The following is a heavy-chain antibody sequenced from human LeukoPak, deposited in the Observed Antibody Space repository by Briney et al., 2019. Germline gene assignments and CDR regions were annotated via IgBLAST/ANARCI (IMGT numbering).Heavy chain of an antibody. D-gene: IGHD2-2*01. CDR3: ARDLLVGYCSSTSCFNFDY. V-gene: IGHV1-46*01. CDR2: INHSGGST. CDR1: RYTFTSHY. Sequence: GASVKDSCKASRYTFTSHYMHWVRQAPGRGLEWMGLINHSGGSTSYAQKVQGIVTMTKDTATSTGYMELSSLRSQNTAVYYCARDLLVGYCSSTSCFNFDYWGQGTLVTVSS. J-gene: IGHJ4*02.